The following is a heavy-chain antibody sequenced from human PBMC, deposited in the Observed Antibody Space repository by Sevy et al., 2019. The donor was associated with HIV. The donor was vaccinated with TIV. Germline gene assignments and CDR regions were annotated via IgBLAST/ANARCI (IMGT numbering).Heavy chain of an antibody. CDR2: FGIAGDA. J-gene: IGHJ4*02. D-gene: IGHD1-26*01. CDR3: ARKSVSYSHFDY. Sequence: GGCLRLSCAASGFTFSYYDMHWVRQPTGKGLEWVSGFGIAGDAYYSDSVKGRFTISRENAKNSLYLQMNSLRAGDTAVYYCARKSVSYSHFDYWGQGTLVTVSS. V-gene: IGHV3-13*01. CDR1: GFTFSYYD.